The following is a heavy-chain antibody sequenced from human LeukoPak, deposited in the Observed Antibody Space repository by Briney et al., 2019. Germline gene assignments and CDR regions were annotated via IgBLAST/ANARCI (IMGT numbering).Heavy chain of an antibody. CDR3: ARAVRGHGKELFRIHYYYYGMDV. D-gene: IGHD3-10*01. V-gene: IGHV4-39*01. J-gene: IGHJ6*02. CDR1: GGSISSSSYY. CDR2: IYYSGST. Sequence: SETLSLTCTVSGGSISSSSYYWGWIRQPPGKGLEWIGSIYYSGSTYYNPSLKSRVTISVDTSKNQFSLKLSSVTAADTAVYYCARAVRGHGKELFRIHYYYYGMDVWGQGTTVTVSS.